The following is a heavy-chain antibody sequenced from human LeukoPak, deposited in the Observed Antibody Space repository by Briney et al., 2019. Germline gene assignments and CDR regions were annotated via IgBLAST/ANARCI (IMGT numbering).Heavy chain of an antibody. J-gene: IGHJ4*02. CDR1: GFTFTSHW. V-gene: IGHV3-74*01. Sequence: PGGSLRLSCVASGFTFTSHWMHWVRQAPGKGLVWVSRINTDGNTINYADSVKGRFTISRDDAKNTLYLQMNSLRAEDTAVYYCIRVQVGATGFDYWGQGTLVTVSS. CDR2: INTDGNTI. CDR3: IRVQVGATGFDY. D-gene: IGHD1-26*01.